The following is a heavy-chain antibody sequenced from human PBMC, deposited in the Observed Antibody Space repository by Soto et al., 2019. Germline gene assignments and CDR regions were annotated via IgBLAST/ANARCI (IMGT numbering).Heavy chain of an antibody. CDR2: FDPEDGET. V-gene: IGHV1-24*01. D-gene: IGHD1-26*01. CDR1: GYTLTELS. CDR3: ATLGIVGATNPETNFDY. Sequence: APVKVSCKVSGYTLTELSMHWVRHAPGKGLEWMGGFDPEDGETIYAQKFQGRVTMTEDTSTDTAYMELSSLRSEDTAVYYCATLGIVGATNPETNFDYWAREPWSPSPQ. J-gene: IGHJ4*02.